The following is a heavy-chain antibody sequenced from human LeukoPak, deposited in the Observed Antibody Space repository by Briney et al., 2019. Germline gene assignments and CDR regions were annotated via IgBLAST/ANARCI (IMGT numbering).Heavy chain of an antibody. J-gene: IGHJ4*02. V-gene: IGHV4-34*01. Sequence: GSLRLSCAASGFTFSSYGMSWVRQPPGKGLEWIGEINHSGSTNYNPSLKSRVTISVDTSKNQFSLKLSSVTAADTAVYYCARRSRGYSYGFDYWGQGTLVTVSS. CDR2: INHSGST. CDR3: ARRSRGYSYGFDY. CDR1: GFTFSSYG. D-gene: IGHD5-18*01.